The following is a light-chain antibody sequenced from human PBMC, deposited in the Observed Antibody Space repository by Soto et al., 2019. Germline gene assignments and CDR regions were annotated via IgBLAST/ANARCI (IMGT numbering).Light chain of an antibody. CDR3: QQYFSYPALT. Sequence: AIRMTQSPSSISASTGDRVTITCRASEDVDSHLAWYQHKPGKAPKLLIYAASTLESGVPSRFSGSGSGTDFTLTSNYLQSEDFATYFCQQYFSYPALTFGGGTTVEI. CDR2: AAS. CDR1: EDVDSH. V-gene: IGKV1-8*01. J-gene: IGKJ4*01.